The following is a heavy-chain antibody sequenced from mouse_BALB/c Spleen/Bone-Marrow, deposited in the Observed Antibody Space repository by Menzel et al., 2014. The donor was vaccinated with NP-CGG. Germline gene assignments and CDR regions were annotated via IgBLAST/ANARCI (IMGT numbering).Heavy chain of an antibody. J-gene: IGHJ3*01. CDR3: AXEGGSRAY. CDR2: ISYDGSN. D-gene: IGHD1-1*01. CDR1: GFSITSGYY. Sequence: EVKLQESGPGLVKPSQSLSLTCSVTGFSITSGYYWNWVRQSPGNKLEWMGYISYDGSNNYNPSLKNRISITRDTSKNQFFLKLNSVTTEDTATYYCAXEGGSRAYWGQGTLVTVSA. V-gene: IGHV3-6*02.